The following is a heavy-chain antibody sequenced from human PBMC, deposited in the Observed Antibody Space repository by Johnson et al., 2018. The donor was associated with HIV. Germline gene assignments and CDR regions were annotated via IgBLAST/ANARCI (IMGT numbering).Heavy chain of an antibody. D-gene: IGHD2-15*01. CDR3: AGDWGGYCSGGSCYGDAFNI. Sequence: VHLVESGGGVVQPGRSLRLSCAASGFTFSSYAMHWVRQAPGKGLEWVSRINSDGSSTTYADSVRGRFTLSRDNAKNSLYLQMNSLRAEDTAVYYCAGDWGGYCSGGSCYGDAFNIWGQGTRVTVSS. CDR2: INSDGSST. J-gene: IGHJ3*02. V-gene: IGHV3-74*01. CDR1: GFTFSSYA.